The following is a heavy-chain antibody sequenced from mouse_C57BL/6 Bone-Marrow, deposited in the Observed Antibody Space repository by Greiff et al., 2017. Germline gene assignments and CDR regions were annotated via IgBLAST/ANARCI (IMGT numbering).Heavy chain of an antibody. CDR3: TGVRFDY. Sequence: EVQLVESGGGLVQPGGSMKLSCAASGFTFSDAWMDWVRQSPEQGLEWVADIRNRTNSHATYYTESGKGTFTIARDDSKSSVYLQMIRLRAEVTCIYYWTGVRFDYWGQGTLVTVSA. J-gene: IGHJ3*01. CDR1: GFTFSDAW. CDR2: IRNRTNSHAT. V-gene: IGHV6-6*01.